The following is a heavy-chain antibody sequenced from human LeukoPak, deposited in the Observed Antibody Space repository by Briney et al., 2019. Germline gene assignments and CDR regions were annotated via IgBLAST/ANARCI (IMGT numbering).Heavy chain of an antibody. CDR2: IYYSGST. CDR1: GVSISSYY. Sequence: SETLSLTCSVSGVSISSYYWTWIRQPPGKGLEWIGYIYYSGSTNYNPSLKSRVTISVDTSKNQFSLKLTSVTAADTAVYYCARVRWYYGSGSYPYWFFDPWGRGTLVTVSS. J-gene: IGHJ2*01. CDR3: ARVRWYYGSGSYPYWFFDP. D-gene: IGHD3-10*01. V-gene: IGHV4-59*08.